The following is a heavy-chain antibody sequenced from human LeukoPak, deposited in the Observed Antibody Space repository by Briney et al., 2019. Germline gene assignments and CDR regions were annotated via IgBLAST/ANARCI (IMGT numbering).Heavy chain of an antibody. Sequence: ASVKVSCKASGYTFTSYDINWVRQATGQGLEWMGWMNPNSGNTGYAQKFQGRVTMTRNTSISTAYMELSSLRSEDTAVYYCARGPGDSLDYYYGMDVWGQGTTVTVSS. CDR3: ARGPGDSLDYYYGMDV. V-gene: IGHV1-8*01. CDR1: GYTFTSYD. J-gene: IGHJ6*02. D-gene: IGHD2-21*02. CDR2: MNPNSGNT.